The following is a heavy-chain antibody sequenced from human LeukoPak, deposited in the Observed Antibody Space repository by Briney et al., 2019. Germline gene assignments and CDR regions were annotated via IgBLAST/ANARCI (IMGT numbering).Heavy chain of an antibody. CDR2: IYAGVSDT. V-gene: IGHV5-51*01. Sequence: GEPLKISCKGSGYSFTSYWIGWVRQMPGKGLEWMGIIYAGVSDTRYSQSFQGQVTISADKSISTAYLQWSSLKASGTAMYYCARRFSHYYYYMDVWGKGTTVTVSS. CDR1: GYSFTSYW. CDR3: ARRFSHYYYYMDV. J-gene: IGHJ6*03.